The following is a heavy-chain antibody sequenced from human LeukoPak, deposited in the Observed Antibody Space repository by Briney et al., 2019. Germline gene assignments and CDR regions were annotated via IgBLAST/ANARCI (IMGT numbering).Heavy chain of an antibody. D-gene: IGHD3-10*01. J-gene: IGHJ6*02. CDR2: IYYSGST. V-gene: IGHV4-59*08. Sequence: SETLSLTCTVSGGSISSYYWSWIRRPPGKGLEWIGYIYYSGSTNYNPSLKSRVTISVDTSKNQFSLKLSSVTAADTAVYYCARRRGYYGSGGYYYYGMDVWGQGTTVTVSS. CDR3: ARRRGYYGSGGYYYYGMDV. CDR1: GGSISSYY.